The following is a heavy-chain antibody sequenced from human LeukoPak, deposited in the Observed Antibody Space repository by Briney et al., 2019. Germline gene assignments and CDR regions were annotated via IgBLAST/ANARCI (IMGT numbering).Heavy chain of an antibody. Sequence: SETLSLTCTVSGGSISSYYWSWLRQPPGKGLEWIGYTYYSGSTYYNPSLKSRVTISVDTSKNQFSLKLSSVTAADTAVYYCARVAVAGGSYAFDIWGQGTMVTVSS. D-gene: IGHD6-19*01. V-gene: IGHV4-59*08. J-gene: IGHJ3*02. CDR3: ARVAVAGGSYAFDI. CDR1: GGSISSYY. CDR2: TYYSGST.